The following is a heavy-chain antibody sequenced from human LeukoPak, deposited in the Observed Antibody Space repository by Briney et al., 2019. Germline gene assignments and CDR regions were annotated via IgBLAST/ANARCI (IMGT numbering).Heavy chain of an antibody. CDR3: GSAFPVPTYV. D-gene: IGHD1-26*01. Sequence: GGSLRLSCAAAGFTFSSYCMNWVRQAPGKGLVWVSLIASDGGSTTYADSVKVRFSTSRDTAKNTLYLQMNSLRAEDTAVYYWGSAFPVPTYVWGQGTPVTVSS. CDR1: GFTFSSYC. V-gene: IGHV3-74*01. CDR2: IASDGGST. J-gene: IGHJ6*02.